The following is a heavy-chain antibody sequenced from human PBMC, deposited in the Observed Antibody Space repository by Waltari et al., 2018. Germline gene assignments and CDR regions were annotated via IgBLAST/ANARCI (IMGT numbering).Heavy chain of an antibody. J-gene: IGHJ4*02. Sequence: QVQLVQSGAEVKKPGASVKVSCKASGYTFTDDYMQWVRQAPGQGLEWMGRINPTSGGTNYTQKFQGRVTMTRDTSISTAYMELSRLRSDDTAVYYCARGGPAIFGVLITKRFDYWGQGTLVTVSS. D-gene: IGHD3-3*01. CDR1: GYTFTDDY. CDR3: ARGGPAIFGVLITKRFDY. V-gene: IGHV1-2*06. CDR2: INPTSGGT.